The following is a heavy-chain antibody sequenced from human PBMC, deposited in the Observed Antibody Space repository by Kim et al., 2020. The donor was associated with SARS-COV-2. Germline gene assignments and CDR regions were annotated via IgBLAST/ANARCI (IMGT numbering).Heavy chain of an antibody. Sequence: SETLSLTCSVFGGFAASKTYYWAWLRQSPGKGLEWIGTMYFGGNSYYNPSLQSRASMSADTSKNEFSLKLTSVTAAATAVYLCARQGRAARSSWFFDLWGRGTLVTVSS. CDR1: GGFAASKTYY. CDR2: MYFGGNS. D-gene: IGHD6-6*01. CDR3: ARQGRAARSSWFFDL. V-gene: IGHV4-39*01. J-gene: IGHJ2*01.